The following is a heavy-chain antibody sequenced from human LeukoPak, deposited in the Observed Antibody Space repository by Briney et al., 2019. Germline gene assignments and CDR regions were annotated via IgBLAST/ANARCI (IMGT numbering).Heavy chain of an antibody. V-gene: IGHV1-69*05. D-gene: IGHD2-15*01. CDR1: GGTFTSYA. CDR2: IIPIFGTA. Sequence: ASVKVSCTASGGTFTSYAISWVRQAPGPGLEWMGRIIPIFGTANYAQKFQGRVTITTDESTSTAYMELSSLRSEDTAVYYCAVGYCSGGSCYGLYTGDNWFDPWGQGTLVTVSS. J-gene: IGHJ5*02. CDR3: AVGYCSGGSCYGLYTGDNWFDP.